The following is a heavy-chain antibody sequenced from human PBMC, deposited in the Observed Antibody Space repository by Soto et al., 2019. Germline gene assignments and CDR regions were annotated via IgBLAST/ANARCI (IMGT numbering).Heavy chain of an antibody. Sequence: SGPTLVNHTDTLALTCTVSGFSLTTGKMGVSWIRQPPGKALEWLAHIFSDNERSYSTSLQGRLTISKDTSGSQVVLSMTNVDPVDTATYYCARMKVDSYQFYYAMDVWGQGTTVTVSS. J-gene: IGHJ6*02. CDR1: GFSLTTGKMG. CDR2: IFSDNER. CDR3: ARMKVDSYQFYYAMDV. D-gene: IGHD3-9*01. V-gene: IGHV2-26*01.